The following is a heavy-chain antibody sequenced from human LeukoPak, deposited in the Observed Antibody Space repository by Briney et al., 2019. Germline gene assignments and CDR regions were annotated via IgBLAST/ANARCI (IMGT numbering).Heavy chain of an antibody. D-gene: IGHD3-9*01. CDR1: GYIFTNHA. CDR2: INAGNGKA. CDR3: ARGYYDLLTGHVVTYYFDY. V-gene: IGHV1-3*01. J-gene: IGHJ4*02. Sequence: ASVKVSCKASGYIFTNHAIHWVRQAPGQRLEWMGWINAGNGKANYSQKFRGRVTLTRDTSASTAYMELSSLRSEDTAVYYCARGYYDLLTGHVVTYYFDYWGQGTLVTVSS.